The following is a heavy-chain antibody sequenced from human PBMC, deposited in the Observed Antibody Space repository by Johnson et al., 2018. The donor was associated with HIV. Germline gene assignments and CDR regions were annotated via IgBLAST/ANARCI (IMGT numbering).Heavy chain of an antibody. D-gene: IGHD3-16*01. Sequence: QVQLVESGGGVVQPGGSLRLSCAASGFTFSSFGMHWVRQAPAKGLEWVAFISYDGSDKDNADSVRGRFTISRDNSKNTLYLQINSLRIEDTAVYYCARGSRYTYDNDDVYLLQAFDVWGQGTVVTVSS. J-gene: IGHJ3*01. CDR3: ARGSRYTYDNDDVYLLQAFDV. CDR1: GFTFSSFG. CDR2: ISYDGSDK. V-gene: IGHV3-30*04.